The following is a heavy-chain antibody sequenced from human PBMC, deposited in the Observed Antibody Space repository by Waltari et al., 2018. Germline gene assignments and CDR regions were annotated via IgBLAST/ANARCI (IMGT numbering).Heavy chain of an antibody. CDR2: IRYDGSNK. V-gene: IGHV3-30*02. J-gene: IGHJ4*02. Sequence: QVQLVESGGGVVQPGGSLRLSCAASGFTFSSYGMHWVRQAPGKGLEWVAFIRYDGSNKYYADSVKGRFTISRDNSKNTLYLQMNSLRAEDTAVYYCAKADDFDYWGQGTLVTVSS. CDR3: AKADDFDY. CDR1: GFTFSSYG.